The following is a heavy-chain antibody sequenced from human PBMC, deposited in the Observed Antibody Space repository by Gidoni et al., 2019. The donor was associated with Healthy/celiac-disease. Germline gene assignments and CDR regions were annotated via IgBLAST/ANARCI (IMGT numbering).Heavy chain of an antibody. CDR2: IYYSGST. J-gene: IGHJ4*02. V-gene: IGHV4-31*03. D-gene: IGHD4-17*01. CDR1: GGSISSGGYY. CDR3: ASTVTNVDSYFDY. Sequence: QVQLQESGPGLVKPSPTLSLTCTVSGGSISSGGYYWSWSRQHPGKGLEWLGYIYYSGSTYYNPSLKSRVTISVDTSKSQFSLKLSSVTAADTAVYYCASTVTNVDSYFDYWGQGTLVTVSS.